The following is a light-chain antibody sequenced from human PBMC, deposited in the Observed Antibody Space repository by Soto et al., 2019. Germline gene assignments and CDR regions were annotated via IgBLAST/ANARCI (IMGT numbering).Light chain of an antibody. CDR2: DVS. CDR3: SSHTSSSTSYV. V-gene: IGLV2-14*01. J-gene: IGLJ1*01. CDR1: SSDVGGYNY. Sequence: QSVLTQPASVSGSPGQSITISCTGTSSDVGGYNYVSWYQQHPGKAPKLMIYDVSNRPSGVSNRFSGSKSANTASLTISGLQAEDEGDYYCSSHTSSSTSYVFGTGTKLTVL.